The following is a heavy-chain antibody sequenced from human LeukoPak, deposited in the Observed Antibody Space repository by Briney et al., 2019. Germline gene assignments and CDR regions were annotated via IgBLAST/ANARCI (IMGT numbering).Heavy chain of an antibody. CDR3: AKDFGSGRYAFDI. V-gene: IGHV3-30*02. Sequence: GGSLRLSCAASGFTFSSYWMSWVRQAPGKGLEWVSFIQHDGGRKWYVDSVKGRFTISRDNSKNTLSLQMNDLRLKDTAVYYCAKDFGSGRYAFDIWGQGTIVTVSS. J-gene: IGHJ3*02. CDR2: IQHDGGRK. CDR1: GFTFSSYW. D-gene: IGHD3-10*01.